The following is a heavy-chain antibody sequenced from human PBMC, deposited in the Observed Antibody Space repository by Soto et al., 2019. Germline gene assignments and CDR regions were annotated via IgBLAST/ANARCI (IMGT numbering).Heavy chain of an antibody. Sequence: ASVKVSCKASGYTFTSYAMHWVRQAPGQRLEWMGWINAGNGNTKYSQKFQGRVTITRDTSASTAYMELSSLRSDDTAVYYCARVPVVVPAAMHPDAFDIWGQGTMVTVSS. CDR2: INAGNGNT. V-gene: IGHV1-3*01. D-gene: IGHD2-2*01. CDR1: GYTFTSYA. J-gene: IGHJ3*02. CDR3: ARVPVVVPAAMHPDAFDI.